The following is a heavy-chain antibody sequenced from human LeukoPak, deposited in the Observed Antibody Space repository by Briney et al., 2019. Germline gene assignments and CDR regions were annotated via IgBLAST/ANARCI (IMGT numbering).Heavy chain of an antibody. J-gene: IGHJ5*02. CDR1: GFTFSSYA. CDR3: VKENTGTYRGNWFDP. V-gene: IGHV3-23*01. D-gene: IGHD1-7*01. CDR2: ISGSGGTT. Sequence: GGSLRLSCAASGFTFSSYAMSWVRQAPGKGLEWVSTISGSGGTTYYADSVKGRFTISRDKSKNTLYPQMSSLRAEDTAVYYCVKENTGTYRGNWFDPWGQGTLVTVSS.